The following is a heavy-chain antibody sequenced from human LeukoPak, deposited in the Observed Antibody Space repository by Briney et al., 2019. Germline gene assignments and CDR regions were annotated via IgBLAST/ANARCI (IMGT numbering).Heavy chain of an antibody. CDR1: GGTFRSYT. CDR2: IIPIFGTA. D-gene: IGHD2-15*01. CDR3: ARGYCSGGSCYSIDYYYGMAV. J-gene: IGHJ6*02. Sequence: SVKLSCTPSGGTFRSYTISWVRQAPGQGLEWVGGIIPIFGTANYAQTFQVRVTIPEDESTSTAHMELTMLRSEDTALIYLARGYCSGGSCYSIDYYYGMAVWGQGTTVTVSS. V-gene: IGHV1-69*13.